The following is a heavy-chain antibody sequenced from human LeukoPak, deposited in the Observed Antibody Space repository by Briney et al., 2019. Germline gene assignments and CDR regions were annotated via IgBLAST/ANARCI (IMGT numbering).Heavy chain of an antibody. J-gene: IGHJ4*02. Sequence: PGASLRLSCAASGFTFSNYAMSWVRQAPGKGLEWVSAITGSGGNTYYADSVKGGFTISRDNSKNTVFLQMNSLRHEDTAIYYCVIWGDYDVLTGYYVSDYWGQGTLVTVSS. V-gene: IGHV3-23*01. D-gene: IGHD3-9*01. CDR2: ITGSGGNT. CDR1: GFTFSNYA. CDR3: VIWGDYDVLTGYYVSDY.